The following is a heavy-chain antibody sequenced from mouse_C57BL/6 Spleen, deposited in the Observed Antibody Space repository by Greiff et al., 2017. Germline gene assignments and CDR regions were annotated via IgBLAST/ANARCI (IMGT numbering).Heavy chain of an antibody. CDR1: GFTFSSYG. V-gene: IGHV5-6*01. CDR2: ISSGGSYT. CDR3: ARHTDVYFDY. J-gene: IGHJ2*01. Sequence: EVQLVESGGDLVKPGGSLKLSCAASGFTFSSYGMSWVRQTPDKRLEWVATISSGGSYTYYPDSVKGRFTISRDNAKNTLYLQMSSLKSEDTAMYYCARHTDVYFDYWGQGTTLAVSS.